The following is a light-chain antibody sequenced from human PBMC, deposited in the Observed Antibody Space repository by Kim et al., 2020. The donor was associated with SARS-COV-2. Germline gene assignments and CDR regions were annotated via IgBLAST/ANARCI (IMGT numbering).Light chain of an antibody. V-gene: IGLV3-1*01. CDR2: QND. J-gene: IGLJ3*02. CDR1: NLGNKL. CDR3: QAWDSTTAV. Sequence: VSPEKTARVACSGDNLGNKLTSWYQQKAGQSPVVVMYQNDKRPSGIPERFSGSNSGNTATLTIRATQAMDEAAYFCQAWDSTTAVFGGGTQLTVL.